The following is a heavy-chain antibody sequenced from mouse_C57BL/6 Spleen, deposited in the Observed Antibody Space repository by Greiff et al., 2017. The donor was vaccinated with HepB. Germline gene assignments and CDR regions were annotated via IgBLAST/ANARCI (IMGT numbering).Heavy chain of an antibody. D-gene: IGHD3-2*02. V-gene: IGHV1-82*01. Sequence: VMLVESGPELVKPGASVKISCKASGYAFSSSWMNWVKQRPGKGLEWIGRIYPGDGDTNYNGKFKGKATLTADKSSSTAYMQLSSLTSEDSAVYFCARAAQATRFAYWCQGTLVTVSA. CDR2: IYPGDGDT. J-gene: IGHJ3*01. CDR1: GYAFSSSW. CDR3: ARAAQATRFAY.